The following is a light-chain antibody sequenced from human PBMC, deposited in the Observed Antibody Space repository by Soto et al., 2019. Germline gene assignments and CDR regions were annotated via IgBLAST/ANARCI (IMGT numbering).Light chain of an antibody. CDR3: QHFRSFPIT. Sequence: DILMTQSPSSLSSSVGDRVTITCRASQSISNYLNWYRQKPGKAPKLLIYAASSLQRGVPSTFSGSGSGTEFTLIISSLHPEDFATYYCQHFRSFPITFGQGTRLEIK. V-gene: IGKV1-39*01. CDR1: QSISNY. J-gene: IGKJ5*01. CDR2: AAS.